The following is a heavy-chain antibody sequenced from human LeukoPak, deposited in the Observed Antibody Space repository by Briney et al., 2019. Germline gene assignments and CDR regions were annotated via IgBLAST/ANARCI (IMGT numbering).Heavy chain of an antibody. CDR2: ISSSGSTI. V-gene: IGHV3-11*01. Sequence: GALRLSCAASGFTFSDYYTSWIRQAPGKGLEWVSYISSSGSTIYYADSVKGRFTISRDNAKNSLYLQMNSLRAEDTAVYYCARRRFGELLYYFDYWGQGTLVTVSS. CDR3: ARRRFGELLYYFDY. CDR1: GFTFSDYY. J-gene: IGHJ4*02. D-gene: IGHD3-10*01.